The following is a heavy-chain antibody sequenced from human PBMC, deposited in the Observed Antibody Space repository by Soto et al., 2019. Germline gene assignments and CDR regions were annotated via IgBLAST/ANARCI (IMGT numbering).Heavy chain of an antibody. CDR3: ARDPRNFYFFDY. CDR2: INPSGGST. V-gene: IGHV1-46*01. Sequence: ASVKVSCKASGYTFTSYYMHWVRQAPGQGLEWMGIINPSGGSTSYAQKFQGRVTMTRDTSTSTAYMELSSLRSEDTAVYYCARDPRNFYFFDYWGRGTLVTVSS. J-gene: IGHJ4*02. CDR1: GYTFTSYY. D-gene: IGHD4-4*01.